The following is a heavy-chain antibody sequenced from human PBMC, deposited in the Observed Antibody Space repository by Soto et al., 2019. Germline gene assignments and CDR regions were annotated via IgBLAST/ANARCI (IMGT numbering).Heavy chain of an antibody. D-gene: IGHD3-3*01. J-gene: IGHJ6*02. V-gene: IGHV3-13*01. CDR1: GFTFSSYD. CDR3: ARVLPANYDFWSGSYYYYGMDV. Sequence: GSLRLSCAASGFTFSSYDMHWVRQATGKGLEWVSAIGTAGDTYYPGSVKGRFTISRENAKNSLYLQMNSLRAGDTAVYYCARVLPANYDFWSGSYYYYGMDVWGQGTTVTVSS. CDR2: IGTAGDT.